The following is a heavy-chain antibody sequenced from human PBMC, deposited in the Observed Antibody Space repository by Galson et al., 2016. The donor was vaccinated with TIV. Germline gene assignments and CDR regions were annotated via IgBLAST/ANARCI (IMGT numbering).Heavy chain of an antibody. CDR3: ARLFFFDTRNVLVGAFDV. J-gene: IGHJ3*01. CDR1: GGSINSAGYY. V-gene: IGHV4-31*11. D-gene: IGHD3-22*01. CDR2: IHSSGIT. Sequence: LSLTCDVSGGSINSAGYYWSWLRQQSGEGLEWIAYIHSSGITYYNPSLKSRVTLSVETSKSQFSLNLSSVTAADTAVSFCARLFFFDTRNVLVGAFDVWGHGTMVIVSA.